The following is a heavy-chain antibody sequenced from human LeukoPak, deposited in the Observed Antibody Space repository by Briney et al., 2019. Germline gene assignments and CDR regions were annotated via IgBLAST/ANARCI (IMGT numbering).Heavy chain of an antibody. V-gene: IGHV4-39*01. CDR3: AKAGARCSHSSGLYAFDV. J-gene: IGHJ3*01. CDR2: IYFSGST. Sequence: PSETLSLTCTVSGDSVSSTGYYWGWIRQPPGKGLEWIGTIYFSGSTYYNPSLTSRVPSSADTSSTQFSLRLSSVNAAATAVYYSAKAGARCSHSSGLYAFDVWGQGTMVTVSS. D-gene: IGHD3-22*01. CDR1: GDSVSSTGYY.